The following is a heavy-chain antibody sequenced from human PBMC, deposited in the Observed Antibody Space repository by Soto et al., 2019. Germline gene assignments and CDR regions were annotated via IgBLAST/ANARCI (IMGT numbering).Heavy chain of an antibody. CDR2: IYHTGTT. J-gene: IGHJ6*02. CDR3: ATSSGSAYGLDV. V-gene: IGHV4-4*02. CDR1: AGSISTTNW. Sequence: AXETLTLTCAVSAGSISTTNWYVWVRQPPGMGLEWIGEIYHTGTTTYNPSLKSRVTMSVDTSKNQFSLRLSFVTAADTAIYYCATSSGSAYGLDVWGPGATVTVSS. D-gene: IGHD3-10*01.